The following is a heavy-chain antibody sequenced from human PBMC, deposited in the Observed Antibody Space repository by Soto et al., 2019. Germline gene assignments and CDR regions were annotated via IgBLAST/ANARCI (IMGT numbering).Heavy chain of an antibody. V-gene: IGHV4-30-2*01. CDR2: IHYTGGT. CDR3: ARGMTTVTTIDY. Sequence: SETLSLTCAVSGDSISSGQYSYNWIRQTPGKGLEWIGYIHYTGGTFYNPSLESRVTISVDRSKNQFSLKLTSVTAADTAVYYCARGMTTVTTIDYWGQGTLVTVSS. D-gene: IGHD4-4*01. J-gene: IGHJ4*02. CDR1: GDSISSGQYS.